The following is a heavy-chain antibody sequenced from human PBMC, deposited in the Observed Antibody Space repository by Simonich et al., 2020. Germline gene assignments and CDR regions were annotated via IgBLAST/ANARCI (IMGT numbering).Heavy chain of an antibody. D-gene: IGHD1-1*01. J-gene: IGHJ4*02. CDR3: ARWTATGYYFDY. V-gene: IGHV3-53*01. Sequence: EVQLVESGGGLIQPGGSLRLSCAASGFTVSSNYMSWVRQAPGKVLELVSVIYSGGSTYYADSVKGRFTITRDNSKNTLYLQINSLRAEDTAVYYCARWTATGYYFDYWGQGTLVTVSS. CDR2: IYSGGST. CDR1: GFTVSSNY.